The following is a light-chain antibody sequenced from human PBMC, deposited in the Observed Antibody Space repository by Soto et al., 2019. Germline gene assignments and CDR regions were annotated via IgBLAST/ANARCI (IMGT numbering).Light chain of an antibody. J-gene: IGLJ1*01. Sequence: QSALTQPASVSGSPGQSITISCTGTSGDVGSYNLVSWYQQHPGKAPKLMIYEGSNRPSGVSNRFSGSESGSTASLTISGLQAEDEDDYYCCSYARSSTHVFGSGTKVTVL. V-gene: IGLV2-23*01. CDR1: SGDVGSYNL. CDR3: CSYARSSTHV. CDR2: EGS.